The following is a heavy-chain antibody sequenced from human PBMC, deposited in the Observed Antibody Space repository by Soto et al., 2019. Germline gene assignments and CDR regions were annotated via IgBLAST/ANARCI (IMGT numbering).Heavy chain of an antibody. J-gene: IGHJ6*02. CDR3: AGAGDIVVVPAAARGYGMDV. V-gene: IGHV1-69*06. D-gene: IGHD2-2*01. Sequence: QVQLGQSGAEVKKPGSSVKVSCKASGGTFSSYAISWVRQAPGQGLEWMGGIIPIFGTAKYAQKFQGRVTITASKNTSTGYMEMSRLSSEDTAVYYGAGAGDIVVVPAAARGYGMDVWGQGTTVTVSS. CDR1: GGTFSSYA. CDR2: IIPIFGTA.